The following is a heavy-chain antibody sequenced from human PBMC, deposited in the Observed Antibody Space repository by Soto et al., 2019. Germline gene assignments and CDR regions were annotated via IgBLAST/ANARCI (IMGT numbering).Heavy chain of an antibody. CDR2: ILGSDGST. Sequence: EVHLLESGGALVQPGGSLSLSCAASGFTFSGYSMSWVRQSARKGLEWVASILGSDGSTFYADSVKGRFTISRDDSKNTLFLEMKSLRPEDTAVYYCAKHTYVDYIFYFEHWGKGTLVTVSS. D-gene: IGHD4-4*01. V-gene: IGHV3-23*01. CDR1: GFTFSGYS. J-gene: IGHJ4*02. CDR3: AKHTYVDYIFYFEH.